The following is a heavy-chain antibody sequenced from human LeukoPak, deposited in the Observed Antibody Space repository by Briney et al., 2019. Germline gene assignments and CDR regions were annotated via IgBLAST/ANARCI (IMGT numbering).Heavy chain of an antibody. J-gene: IGHJ6*03. V-gene: IGHV4-59*11. CDR2: IHSSGTT. Sequence: SSETLSLTCAVSGDSINSHYWNWIRRPPGKGLEWVAYIHSSGTTSTNPSLRSRVTVSLDTSKNQFSLRLTSLSSADTAVYYCAREVQTGGNYHLDNFTYMDVWGKGATVTVSS. D-gene: IGHD1-26*01. CDR1: GDSINSHY. CDR3: AREVQTGGNYHLDNFTYMDV.